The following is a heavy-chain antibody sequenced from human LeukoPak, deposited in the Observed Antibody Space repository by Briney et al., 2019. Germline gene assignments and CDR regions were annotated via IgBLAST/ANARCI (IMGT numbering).Heavy chain of an antibody. V-gene: IGHV1-69*13. CDR3: ARGGLRFYCSGGSCYLNWFGP. J-gene: IGHJ5*02. CDR2: IIPIFGTA. CDR1: GGTFSSYA. D-gene: IGHD2-15*01. Sequence: ASVKVSCKASGGTFSSYAISWVRQAPGQGLEWMGGIIPIFGTANYAQKFQGRVTITADESTSTAYMELSSLRSEDTAVYYCARGGLRFYCSGGSCYLNWFGPWGQGTLVTVSS.